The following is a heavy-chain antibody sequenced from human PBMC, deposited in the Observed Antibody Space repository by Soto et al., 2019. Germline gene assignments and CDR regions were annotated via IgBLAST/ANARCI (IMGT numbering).Heavy chain of an antibody. CDR3: ARDRIAADGYDYGMDV. D-gene: IGHD6-13*01. J-gene: IGHJ6*02. V-gene: IGHV3-48*01. CDR1: PSSSPRYT. Sequence: RRPSRAPPPSSSPRYTLNRSRQAPGKGLEWVSYISSSSSTIYYADSVKGRFTISRDNAKNSLYLQMNSLRAEDTAVYYCARDRIAADGYDYGMDVWGQGT. CDR2: ISSSSSTI.